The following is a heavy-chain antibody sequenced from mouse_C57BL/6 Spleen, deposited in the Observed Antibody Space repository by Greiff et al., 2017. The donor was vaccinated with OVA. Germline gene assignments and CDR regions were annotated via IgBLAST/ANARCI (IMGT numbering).Heavy chain of an antibody. J-gene: IGHJ4*01. Sequence: EVQLVESGPGLVKPSQSLSLTCSVTGYSITSGYYWNWIRQFPGNKLEWMGYISYDGSNNYNPSLKNRISITRDTSKNQFFLKLNSVTTEDTATYYCARGGYYVDYAMDYWGQGTSVTVSS. CDR1: GYSITSGYY. CDR2: ISYDGSN. V-gene: IGHV3-6*01. D-gene: IGHD2-3*01. CDR3: ARGGYYVDYAMDY.